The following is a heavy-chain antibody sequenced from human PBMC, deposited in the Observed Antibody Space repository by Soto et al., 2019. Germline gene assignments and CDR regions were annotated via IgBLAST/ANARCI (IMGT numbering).Heavy chain of an antibody. Sequence: QVQLQESGPGLVKPSETLPLTCTVSGDSISSYYWSWIRQPPGQGLEWIGYIDNSGSTSYNPSLASRVTISVDTPNTQSSLKLRSVTAADTAVYYCARCFQWRRVVTSLPMDVWGKGTTVTVSS. D-gene: IGHD3-3*01. CDR3: ARCFQWRRVVTSLPMDV. CDR2: IDNSGST. J-gene: IGHJ6*03. V-gene: IGHV4-59*01. CDR1: GDSISSYY.